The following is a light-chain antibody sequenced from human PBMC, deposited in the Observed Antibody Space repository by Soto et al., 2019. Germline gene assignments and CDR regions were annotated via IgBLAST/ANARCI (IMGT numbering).Light chain of an antibody. CDR2: DAS. V-gene: IGKV3-11*01. Sequence: EIVLTQSPATLSLSPGERATLSCRASQSFSSYLAWYQQKPGQAPRLLIYDASNRATGIPARFSGSGSGTDFTLTISSLEPEDFAVYYCQQRSNWPPLVTFGGGPKVEIK. CDR1: QSFSSY. CDR3: QQRSNWPPLVT. J-gene: IGKJ4*01.